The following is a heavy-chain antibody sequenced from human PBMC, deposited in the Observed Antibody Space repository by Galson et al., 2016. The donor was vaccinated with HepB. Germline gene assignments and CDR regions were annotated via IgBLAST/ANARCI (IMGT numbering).Heavy chain of an antibody. D-gene: IGHD2-15*01. J-gene: IGHJ4*02. CDR1: GGSISSGDNS. CDR2: IHHSGRT. V-gene: IGHV4-30-2*01. Sequence: LSLTCAVSGGSISSGDNSWSWIRQPPGKGLEWIGYIHHSGRTYYNPSLKRRVTIPVDRSKNQFSLNLSSVTAADTAVYYCARVVVVATFRWGKKKEEYYFDYWGQGTLVTVSS. CDR3: ARVVVVATFRWGKKKEEYYFDY.